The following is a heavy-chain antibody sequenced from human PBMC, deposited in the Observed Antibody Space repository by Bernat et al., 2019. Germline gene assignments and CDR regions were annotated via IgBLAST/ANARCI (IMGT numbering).Heavy chain of an antibody. Sequence: QVTLRESGPALVKPTQTLTLTCTFSGFSLTTGGMSVRWIRQPPGKALEWLTRIDWDDDKYYSTSLKPRLTISKDTSKNQVVLTMTNMDPVDTATYYCARHYGDYSIDYWGQGTLVTVSS. CDR2: IDWDDDK. V-gene: IGHV2-70*15. J-gene: IGHJ4*02. D-gene: IGHD4-17*01. CDR3: ARHYGDYSIDY. CDR1: GFSLTTGGMS.